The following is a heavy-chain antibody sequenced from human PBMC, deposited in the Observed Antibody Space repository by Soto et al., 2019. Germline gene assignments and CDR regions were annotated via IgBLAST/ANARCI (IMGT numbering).Heavy chain of an antibody. CDR3: ARGGYSDNAWGKLSYYGLDV. J-gene: IGHJ6*02. CDR1: GYTFIRYG. D-gene: IGHD3-16*01. Sequence: QVQLVQSAAEMKKPGASVKVSCKASGYTFIRYGITWVRQAPGQGLEWMGWISGYNDYTNYAQKLQGRVTMTADTSTSTVYMELRSLRSDDTGVYYCARGGYSDNAWGKLSYYGLDVWGQGTTVTVSS. V-gene: IGHV1-18*01. CDR2: ISGYNDYT.